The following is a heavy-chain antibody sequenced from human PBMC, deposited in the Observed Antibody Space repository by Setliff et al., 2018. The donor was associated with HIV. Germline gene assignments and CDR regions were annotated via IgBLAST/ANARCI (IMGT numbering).Heavy chain of an antibody. CDR2: IHSSGNT. CDR1: GDSVSGPNYN. D-gene: IGHD3-3*01. J-gene: IGHJ3*02. Sequence: SETLSLTCAVSGDSVSGPNYNWGWIRQPPGKGLEWLGEIHSSGNTNYSPSLKGRVTISVDTPKNQYSLSLRSVTAADTAVYYCARVREGFLAYDAFEIWGQGTMVTVSS. CDR3: ARVREGFLAYDAFEI. V-gene: IGHV4-39*07.